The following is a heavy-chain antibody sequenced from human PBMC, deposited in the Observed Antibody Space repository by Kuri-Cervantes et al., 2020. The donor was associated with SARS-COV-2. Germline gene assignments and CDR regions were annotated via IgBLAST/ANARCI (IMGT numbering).Heavy chain of an antibody. CDR2: MSANNGNT. CDR3: ARKLGVLAYGEFLD. J-gene: IGHJ4*02. Sequence: ASVKVSCKASGYTFTSYGINWVRQAPGQGLEWMGWMSANNGNTNYAQKLQGRVTMTTDTSTSTAYMELRSLRSDDAAVYYCARKLGVLAYGEFLDWGQGTLVTVSS. D-gene: IGHD3-10*01. CDR1: GYTFTSYG. V-gene: IGHV1-18*01.